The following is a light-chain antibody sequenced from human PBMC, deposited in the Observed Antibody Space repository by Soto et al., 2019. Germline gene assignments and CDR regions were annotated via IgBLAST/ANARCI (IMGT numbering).Light chain of an antibody. CDR1: SSDVGSYNL. V-gene: IGLV2-23*03. CDR3: CSYAGSSTFALYF. Sequence: SVLPQPASVSGSPGQSITISCTGTSSDVGSYNLVSWYQHHPGKAPKLMIYEGNKRPSGVSNRFSGSKSDNTASLTISGLQAEDEADYYCCSYAGSSTFALYFFGTGTKVTVL. J-gene: IGLJ1*01. CDR2: EGN.